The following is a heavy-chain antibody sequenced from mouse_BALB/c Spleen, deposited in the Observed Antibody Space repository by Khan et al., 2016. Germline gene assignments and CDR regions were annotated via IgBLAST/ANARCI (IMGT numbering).Heavy chain of an antibody. CDR1: GFSLTSYG. CDR3: ARGKAMDD. J-gene: IGHJ4*01. V-gene: IGHV2-9*02. Sequence: QVQLMQSGPGLVAPSQSLSITCTVSGFSLTSYGVHWVRQPPGKGLEWLGVIRAGGSTKYNSALMSRLSISNDNSKSQVFLKMNSLQTDDTAMYDCARGKAMDDWGQGTSVTVSS. CDR2: IRAGGST.